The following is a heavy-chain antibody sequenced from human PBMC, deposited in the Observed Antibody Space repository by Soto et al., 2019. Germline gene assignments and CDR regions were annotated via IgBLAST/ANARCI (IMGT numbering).Heavy chain of an antibody. CDR2: INPSGGST. J-gene: IGHJ4*02. V-gene: IGHV1-46*01. CDR3: ARVPTEGLEGWDYFDY. Sequence: ASVEASSKASGDTFTSCYMRWVRHAPGQGLEWMGIINPSGGSTSYAQKFQGRVTMTRDTSTSTVYMELSSLRSEDTAVYYCARVPTEGLEGWDYFDYSGQGTLVTVSS. CDR1: GDTFTSCY.